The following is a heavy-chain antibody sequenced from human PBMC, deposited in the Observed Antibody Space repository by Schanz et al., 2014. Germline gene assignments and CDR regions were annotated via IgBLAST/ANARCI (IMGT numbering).Heavy chain of an antibody. V-gene: IGHV1-69*09. Sequence: QVQLVQSGAEVKKPGASVKVSCKASGYTTFTDYYIHWVRQAPGQGLEWMGWIMPLRGIGNNAWKFRDRLTITADKSMNITYMELSSLGTEDTAVYYCTRLRRADPNGFDVWGQGTTVTVS. D-gene: IGHD6-19*01. CDR1: GYTTFTDYY. J-gene: IGHJ6*02. CDR2: IMPLRGIG. CDR3: TRLRRADPNGFDV.